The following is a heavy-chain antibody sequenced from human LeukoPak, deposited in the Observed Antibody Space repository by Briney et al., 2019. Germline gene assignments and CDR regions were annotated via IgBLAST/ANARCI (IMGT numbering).Heavy chain of an antibody. CDR2: IYHSGST. CDR3: ARGFPPYSSSWYTPIYYYYYMDV. D-gene: IGHD6-13*01. V-gene: IGHV4-38-2*02. CDR1: GYSISSGYY. Sequence: KPSETLSLTCTVSGYSISSGYYWGWIRQPPGKGLEWIGSIYHSGSTYYNPSLKSRVTISVDTSKNQFSLKLSSVTAADTAVYYCARGFPPYSSSWYTPIYYYYYMDVWGKGTTVTVSS. J-gene: IGHJ6*03.